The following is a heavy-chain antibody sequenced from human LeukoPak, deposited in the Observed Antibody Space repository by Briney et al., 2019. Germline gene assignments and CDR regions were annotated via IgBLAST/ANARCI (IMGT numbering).Heavy chain of an antibody. CDR1: GYTFTSFG. J-gene: IGHJ2*01. D-gene: IGHD5-18*01. CDR3: ARGVQLWPYWYFDL. V-gene: IGHV1-18*01. Sequence: ASVKVSCKASGYTFTSFGISWVRQAPGQGLEWMGWISAYNGNTNYAQKLQGRVTMTTDTSTSTAYMELRSLRSDDTAVYYCARGVQLWPYWYFDLWGRGTLVTVSS. CDR2: ISAYNGNT.